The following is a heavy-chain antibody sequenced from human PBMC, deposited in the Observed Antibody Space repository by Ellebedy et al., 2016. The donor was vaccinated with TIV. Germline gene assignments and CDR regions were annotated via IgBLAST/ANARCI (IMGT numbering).Heavy chain of an antibody. J-gene: IGHJ3*02. CDR1: GYTFTGYH. CDR3: ARAHYYDSSGSAFDI. V-gene: IGHV1-2*02. Sequence: ASVKVSCXASGYTFTGYHIHWVRQAPGQGLEWMGWNNPNSGGTNYAQKFQGRVTMTRDTSISTAYMELSRLRSDDTAVYYCARAHYYDSSGSAFDIWGQGTMVTVSS. CDR2: NNPNSGGT. D-gene: IGHD3-22*01.